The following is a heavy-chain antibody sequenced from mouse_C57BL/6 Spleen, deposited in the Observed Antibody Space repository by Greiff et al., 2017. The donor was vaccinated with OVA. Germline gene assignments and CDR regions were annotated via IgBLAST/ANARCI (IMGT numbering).Heavy chain of an antibody. J-gene: IGHJ2*01. V-gene: IGHV5-4*01. Sequence: EVQLQESGGGLVKPGGSLKLSCAASGFTFSSYAMSWVRQTPEKRLEWVATISDGGSYTYYPDNVKGRFTISRDNAKNNLYLQMSHLKSEDTAMYYCAREGGYYSNYFDYWGQGTTLTVSS. CDR1: GFTFSSYA. D-gene: IGHD2-5*01. CDR3: AREGGYYSNYFDY. CDR2: ISDGGSYT.